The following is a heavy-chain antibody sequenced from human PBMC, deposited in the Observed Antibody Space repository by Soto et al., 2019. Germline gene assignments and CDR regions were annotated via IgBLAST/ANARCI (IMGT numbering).Heavy chain of an antibody. V-gene: IGHV4-39*01. CDR1: GYSVTSSDYY. CDR2: MFYSGLT. J-gene: IGHJ6*02. D-gene: IGHD2-15*01. CDR3: APLSVSLSGPYGIHV. Sequence: SETLSLTCSVSGYSVTSSDYYFSCIRQPPGKGLEWIGSMFYSGLTYYNPSLKSRVTLSVDTSKNQFSVRLNSVTAADTAVYYCAPLSVSLSGPYGIHVWGQGTTVTVSS.